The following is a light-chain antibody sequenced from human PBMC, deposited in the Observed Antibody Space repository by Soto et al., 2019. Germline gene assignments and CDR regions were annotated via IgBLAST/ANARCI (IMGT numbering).Light chain of an antibody. J-gene: IGLJ1*01. CDR2: SNN. CDR1: SSNIGSNT. V-gene: IGLV1-44*01. Sequence: QSVLTQPPSASGTPGQRVTISCSGNSSNIGSNTVNWYQHLPRAAPKLLIQSNNQRPSGVPDRFSGSQSGTSASLAISGLQSEDEADYYCAVWDDSLNGYVFGTGTKLTVL. CDR3: AVWDDSLNGYV.